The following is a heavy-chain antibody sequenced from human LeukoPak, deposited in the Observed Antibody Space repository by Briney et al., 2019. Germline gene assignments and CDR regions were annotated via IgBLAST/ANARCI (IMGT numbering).Heavy chain of an antibody. D-gene: IGHD3-22*01. J-gene: IGHJ4*02. CDR1: GYTFTGYY. CDR3: ARAPMIVVIFPPRLDY. V-gene: IGHV1-2*02. Sequence: ASVKVSFKASGYTFTGYYIHWVRQAPGQGGEWMGWINPNSGGTNYAQKFQDRVTMTGDTSISTAYMELSGLKSDDTAVYYCARAPMIVVIFPPRLDYWGQGTLVTVSS. CDR2: INPNSGGT.